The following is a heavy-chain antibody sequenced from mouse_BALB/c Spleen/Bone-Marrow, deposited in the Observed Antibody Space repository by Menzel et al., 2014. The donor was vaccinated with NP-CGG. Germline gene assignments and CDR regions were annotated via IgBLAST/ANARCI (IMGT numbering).Heavy chain of an antibody. Sequence: QVQLQQSGPGLVAPSQSLSITCTVSGFSLTSYGVHWVRQPPGKGLEWLGVIWAGGSTNYNSALMSRLSISKDNSKSQVFLKMSSLQTDDTAMYYCARDLGRYFDVWGAGTTVTVSS. D-gene: IGHD4-1*01. CDR1: GFSLTSYG. CDR3: ARDLGRYFDV. J-gene: IGHJ1*01. V-gene: IGHV2-9*02. CDR2: IWAGGST.